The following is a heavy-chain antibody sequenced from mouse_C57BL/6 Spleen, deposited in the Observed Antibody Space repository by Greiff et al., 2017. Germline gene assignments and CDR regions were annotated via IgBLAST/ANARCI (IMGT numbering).Heavy chain of an antibody. J-gene: IGHJ3*01. D-gene: IGHD1-1*01. Sequence: QVHVKQPGAELVKPGASVKLSCKASGYTFTSYWMQWVKQRPGQGLEWIGEIDPSDSYTNYNQKFKGKATLTVDTSSSTAYMQLSSLTSEDSAVYYCARRYYGSSYAWFAYWGQGTLVTVSA. CDR3: ARRYYGSSYAWFAY. CDR1: GYTFTSYW. V-gene: IGHV1-50*01. CDR2: IDPSDSYT.